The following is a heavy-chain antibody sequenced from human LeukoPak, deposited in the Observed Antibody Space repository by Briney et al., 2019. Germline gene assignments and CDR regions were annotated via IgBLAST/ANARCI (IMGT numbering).Heavy chain of an antibody. Sequence: SQTLSPTCTVSGGSISSGSYYWSWIRQPAGKGLEWIGRIYTSGSTNYNPSLKSRVTISVDTSKNQFSLKLSSVTAADTAVYYCARVGYYDSSGYRGYYYYYMDVWGKGTTVTVSS. J-gene: IGHJ6*03. CDR2: IYTSGST. D-gene: IGHD3-22*01. V-gene: IGHV4-61*02. CDR1: GGSISSGSYY. CDR3: ARVGYYDSSGYRGYYYYYMDV.